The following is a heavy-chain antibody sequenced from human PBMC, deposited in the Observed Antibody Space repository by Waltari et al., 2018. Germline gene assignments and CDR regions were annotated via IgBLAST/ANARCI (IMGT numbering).Heavy chain of an antibody. CDR2: INHSGST. CDR3: ARAPPSSSSSPRHYGMDV. J-gene: IGHJ6*02. CDR1: GGSFSGYY. V-gene: IGHV4-34*01. D-gene: IGHD6-6*01. Sequence: QVQLQQWGAGLLKPSETLSLTCAVYGGSFSGYYWSWIRQPPGKGLEWIGEINHSGSTNYNPSLKSRVTISVDTSKNQFSLKLSSVTAADTAVYYCARAPPSSSSSPRHYGMDVWGQGTMVTVSS.